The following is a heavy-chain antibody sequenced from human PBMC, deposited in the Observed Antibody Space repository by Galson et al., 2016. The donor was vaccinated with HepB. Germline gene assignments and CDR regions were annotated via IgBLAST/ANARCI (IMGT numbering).Heavy chain of an antibody. CDR3: ARDCTGGTCKSGDYDTFDI. Sequence: SETLSLTCAVSGGSITTTDWWSWVRQPPGEGLEWIGEVYHDGNTFYNPSVGSRVTISTDKSKSEFYLNLRSVTAADTAVYYCARDCTGGTCKSGDYDTFDIWGQGTVVTVSS. J-gene: IGHJ3*02. CDR1: GGSITTTDW. V-gene: IGHV4-4*02. D-gene: IGHD2-8*02. CDR2: VYHDGNT.